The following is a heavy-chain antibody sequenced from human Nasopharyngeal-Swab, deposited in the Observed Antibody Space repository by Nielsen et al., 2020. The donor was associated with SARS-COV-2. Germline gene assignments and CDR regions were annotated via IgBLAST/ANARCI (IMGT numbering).Heavy chain of an antibody. CDR3: ARCLYDSSGYDEILFDY. CDR2: ISSSSSYI. D-gene: IGHD3-22*01. V-gene: IGHV3-21*01. J-gene: IGHJ4*02. CDR1: GFTFSSYS. Sequence: GGSLRLSCAASGFTFSSYSMNWVRQAPGKGLEWVSSISSSSSYIYYADSVKGRFTISRDNAKNSLYLQMSSLRAEDTAVYYCARCLYDSSGYDEILFDYWGQGTLVTVSS.